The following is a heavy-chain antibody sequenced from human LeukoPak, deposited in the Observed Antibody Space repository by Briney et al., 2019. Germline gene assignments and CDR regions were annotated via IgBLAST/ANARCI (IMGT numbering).Heavy chain of an antibody. Sequence: ASVKVSCKASGYTFTGYYMHWVRQAPGQGLEWMGWINPNSGGTNYAQKFQGRVTMTRDTSISTAYMELSRLRSDDTAVYYCARPRGYSGYDSFDYWGQGTLVTVSS. V-gene: IGHV1-2*02. CDR3: ARPRGYSGYDSFDY. CDR2: INPNSGGT. J-gene: IGHJ4*02. CDR1: GYTFTGYY. D-gene: IGHD5-12*01.